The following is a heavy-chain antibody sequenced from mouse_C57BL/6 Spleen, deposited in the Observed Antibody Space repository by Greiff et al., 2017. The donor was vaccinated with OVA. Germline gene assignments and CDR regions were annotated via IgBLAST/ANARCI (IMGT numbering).Heavy chain of an antibody. J-gene: IGHJ4*01. CDR1: GYTFTDYY. CDR3: ARWIDGYYVGAMDY. V-gene: IGHV1-26*01. Sequence: EVQLQQSGPELVKPGASVKISCKASGYTFTDYYMNWVKQSHGKSLEWIGDINPNNGGTSYNQKFKGKATLTVDKSSSTAYMELRSLTSEDSAVYYCARWIDGYYVGAMDYWGQGTSVTVSS. D-gene: IGHD2-3*01. CDR2: INPNNGGT.